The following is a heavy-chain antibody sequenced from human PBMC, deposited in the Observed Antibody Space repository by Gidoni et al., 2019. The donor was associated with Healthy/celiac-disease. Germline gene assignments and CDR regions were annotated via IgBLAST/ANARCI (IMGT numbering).Heavy chain of an antibody. CDR3: ARVVWTSGWYMVGWFDP. Sequence: QVQLVQSGAEVKKPGASVKVSCKASGYTFTSYGISWVRQAPGQGLEWMGWISAYNGNTNYAQKLQGRVTMTTDTSTSTAYRELRSLRSDDTAVYYCARVVWTSGWYMVGWFDPWGQGTLVTVSS. CDR2: ISAYNGNT. V-gene: IGHV1-18*01. CDR1: GYTFTSYG. D-gene: IGHD6-19*01. J-gene: IGHJ5*02.